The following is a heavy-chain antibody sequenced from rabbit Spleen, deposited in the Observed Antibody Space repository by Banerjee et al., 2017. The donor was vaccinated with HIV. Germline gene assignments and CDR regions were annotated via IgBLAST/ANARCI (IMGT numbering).Heavy chain of an antibody. CDR1: GFSFSSGYD. V-gene: IGHV1S40*01. CDR2: LSAVSSGST. J-gene: IGHJ4*01. Sequence: QSLEESGGGLVKPGASLTLTYKASGFSFSSGYDMCWVRQAPGKGLEWLACLSAVSSGSTYYASWAKGRFTISKTSSTTVTLQMTSLTAADTATYFCAREVLYAAYAGFGDATIYYFDLLGPGTLVTVS. CDR3: AREVLYAAYAGFGDATIYYFDL. D-gene: IGHD6-1*01.